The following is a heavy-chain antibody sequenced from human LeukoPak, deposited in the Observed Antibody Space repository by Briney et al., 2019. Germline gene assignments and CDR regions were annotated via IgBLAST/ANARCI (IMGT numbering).Heavy chain of an antibody. CDR3: AKGVSRGVDPTGLEY. D-gene: IGHD1-1*01. J-gene: IGHJ4*02. V-gene: IGHV3-30*18. CDR1: GLTFSSSW. CDR2: ISYDGSDR. Sequence: GGSLRLSCAVSGLTFSSSWMDWVRQAPGKGPEWVAVISYDGSDRYYANFVKGRFTISRDNSKNTLFLQTNSMRPEDTAVYYCAKGVSRGVDPTGLEYWGQGTLVTVSS.